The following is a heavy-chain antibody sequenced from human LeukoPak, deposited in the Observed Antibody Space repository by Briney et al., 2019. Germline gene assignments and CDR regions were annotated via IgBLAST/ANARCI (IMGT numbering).Heavy chain of an antibody. Sequence: GGSLRLSCAASGFTFSSYAMSWVRQAPGKGLEWVSSISSSSSYIYYADSVKGRFTISRDNAKNSLYLQMNSLRAEDTAVYYCVRGPYDSSGYYYTYFDYWGQGTLVTVSS. CDR2: ISSSSSYI. CDR3: VRGPYDSSGYYYTYFDY. J-gene: IGHJ4*02. D-gene: IGHD3-22*01. CDR1: GFTFSSYA. V-gene: IGHV3-21*01.